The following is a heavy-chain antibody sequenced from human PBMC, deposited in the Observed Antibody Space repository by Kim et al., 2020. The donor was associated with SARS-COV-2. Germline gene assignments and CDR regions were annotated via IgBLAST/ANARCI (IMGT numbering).Heavy chain of an antibody. CDR2: INHSGST. V-gene: IGHV4-34*01. J-gene: IGHJ3*02. CDR3: ARSPPYYYDSSGYSDAFD. Sequence: SETLSLTCAVYGGSFSGYYWSWIRQPPGKGLEWIGEINHSGSTNYNPSLKSRVTISVDTSKNQFSLKLSSVTAADTAVYYCARSPPYYYDSSGYSDAFD. CDR1: GGSFSGYY. D-gene: IGHD3-22*01.